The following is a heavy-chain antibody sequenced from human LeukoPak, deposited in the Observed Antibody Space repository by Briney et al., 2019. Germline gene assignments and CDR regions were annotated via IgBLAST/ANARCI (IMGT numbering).Heavy chain of an antibody. CDR3: ARLSHYYGSGRIDY. CDR1: AVSISSSTYY. Sequence: PSETLSLTCTVSAVSISSSTYYWGWIRQPPGKGLEWIGTIYFSGSTSYNPSLKSRITISVDTSKNQFSLKVSSVTAADTAVYYCARLSHYYGSGRIDYWGQGTLVTVSS. CDR2: IYFSGST. J-gene: IGHJ4*02. V-gene: IGHV4-39*01. D-gene: IGHD3-10*01.